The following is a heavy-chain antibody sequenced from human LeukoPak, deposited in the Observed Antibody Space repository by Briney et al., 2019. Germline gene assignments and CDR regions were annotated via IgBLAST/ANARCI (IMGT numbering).Heavy chain of an antibody. Sequence: SGGSLRLSCAASGFTFSSYAMSWVRQAPGKGLEWVSAISGSGGSTYYADSVKGRFTISRDNSKNTLYLQMNSLRAEDTAVYYCAKPESSYYTVGCDYWGQGTLVTVSS. CDR2: ISGSGGST. V-gene: IGHV3-23*01. CDR1: GFTFSSYA. J-gene: IGHJ4*02. CDR3: AKPESSYYTVGCDY. D-gene: IGHD2-2*02.